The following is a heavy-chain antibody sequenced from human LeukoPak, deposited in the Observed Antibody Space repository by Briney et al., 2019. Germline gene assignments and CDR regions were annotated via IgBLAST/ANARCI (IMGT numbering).Heavy chain of an antibody. D-gene: IGHD1-26*01. CDR2: IIPIFGTA. V-gene: IGHV1-69*13. Sequence: ASVKVSCKASGGTFSSYAISWVRQAPGQGLEWMGGIIPIFGTANYAQKFQGRVTITVDESTSTAYMELSSLRSEDTAVYYCARDLYSGSYSDYWGQGTLVTVSS. CDR3: ARDLYSGSYSDY. J-gene: IGHJ4*02. CDR1: GGTFSSYA.